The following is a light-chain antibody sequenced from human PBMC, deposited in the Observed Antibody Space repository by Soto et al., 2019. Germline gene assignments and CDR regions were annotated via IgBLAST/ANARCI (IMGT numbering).Light chain of an antibody. CDR2: EGS. CDR1: SSDVGGYNY. CDR3: CSYAGSSTCV. Sequence: QSALTQPASVSGSPGQSITISCTGTSSDVGGYNYVSWYQQHPGKAPKLMIYEGSKRPSGVSNRFSGSKSGNTASLTISGLQAEDEADYYCCSYAGSSTCVFGGGTKLTVL. J-gene: IGLJ2*01. V-gene: IGLV2-23*01.